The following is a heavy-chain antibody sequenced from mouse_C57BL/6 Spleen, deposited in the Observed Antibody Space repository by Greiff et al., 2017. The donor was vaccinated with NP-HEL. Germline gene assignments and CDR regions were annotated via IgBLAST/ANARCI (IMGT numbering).Heavy chain of an antibody. J-gene: IGHJ2*01. V-gene: IGHV1-15*01. CDR1: GYTFTDYE. D-gene: IGHD2-4*01. Sequence: VQLQQSGAELVRPGASVTLSCKASGYTFTDYEMHWVKQTPVHGLEWIGAIDPETGGTAYNQKFKGKAILTSDKSSSTAYMELRSLTSEDSAVYYCTRGHYDYDGDYWGQGTTLTVSS. CDR2: IDPETGGT. CDR3: TRGHYDYDGDY.